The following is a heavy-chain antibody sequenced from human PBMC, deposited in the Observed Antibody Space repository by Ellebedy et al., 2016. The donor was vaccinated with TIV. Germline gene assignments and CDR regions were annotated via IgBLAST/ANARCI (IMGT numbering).Heavy chain of an antibody. J-gene: IGHJ4*02. CDR3: ARGTMIVSISN. CDR2: IHYSGST. D-gene: IGHD3-22*01. Sequence: MPSETLSLTCTVSGGSISSGDYYWSWIRQPPGKGLEWIGYIHYSGSTYYNPSLKSRVTISVDTSKNQFSLELSSVTAADTAVYYCARGTMIVSISNWGQGTLVTVSS. CDR1: GGSISSGDYY. V-gene: IGHV4-30-4*01.